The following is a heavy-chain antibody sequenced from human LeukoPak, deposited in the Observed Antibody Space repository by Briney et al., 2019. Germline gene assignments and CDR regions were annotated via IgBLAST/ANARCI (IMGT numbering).Heavy chain of an antibody. CDR2: IKGKADNYAT. CDR1: GFTFSGSA. CDR3: TRRITGPLGAFDL. J-gene: IGHJ3*01. V-gene: IGHV3-73*01. Sequence: GGSLRLSCAASGFTFSGSAMHWVRQASGKGLEWVGRIKGKADNYATAYAASVRGRFTISRDDSKNTAYLQMNSLKVEDTAVYYCTRRITGPLGAFDLWGQGTMVTVSS. D-gene: IGHD1-14*01.